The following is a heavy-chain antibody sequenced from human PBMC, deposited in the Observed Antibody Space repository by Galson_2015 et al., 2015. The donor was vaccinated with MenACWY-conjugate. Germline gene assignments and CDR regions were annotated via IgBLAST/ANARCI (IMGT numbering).Heavy chain of an antibody. J-gene: IGHJ6*02. D-gene: IGHD1-1*01. CDR2: ISGSGGST. V-gene: IGHV3-23*01. CDR3: AKDLETTPFYYSGMDV. Sequence: SLRLSCAASRFTFNSYAMSWVRQVPGKGLEWVSGISGSGGSTYYADSVKGRFTISRDNSKNTLYLQMNSLRAEDTAVYYCAKDLETTPFYYSGMDVWGLGTTVTVSS. CDR1: RFTFNSYA.